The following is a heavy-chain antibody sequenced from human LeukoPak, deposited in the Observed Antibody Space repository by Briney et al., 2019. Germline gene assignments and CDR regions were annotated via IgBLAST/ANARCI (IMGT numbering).Heavy chain of an antibody. D-gene: IGHD3-3*01. J-gene: IGHJ4*02. CDR1: GGSATGTNW. Sequence: PSGTLSLTCGVSGGSATGTNWWTWVRQPPGKGLEWIGEFHVDGRTNYNPSLKSRLTLSVDLPENHISLRLTSVTAADTAVYYCAREGGFYRPLDYSGQGTLVTVSS. CDR3: AREGGFYRPLDY. V-gene: IGHV4-4*02. CDR2: FHVDGRT.